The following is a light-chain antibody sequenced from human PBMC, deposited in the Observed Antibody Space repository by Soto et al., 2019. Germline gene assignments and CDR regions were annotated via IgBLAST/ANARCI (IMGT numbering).Light chain of an antibody. Sequence: DIQMTQSPSSLSASVGDRVTITCRASQSISSYLNWYQQKPGKAPKLLIYSASSLQSGVPSRFSGSGSGTDFTLTISSLQPEDFATDYCQQHYSNPRAITFGQGTRLEIK. CDR3: QQHYSNPRAIT. V-gene: IGKV1-39*01. CDR2: SAS. CDR1: QSISSY. J-gene: IGKJ5*01.